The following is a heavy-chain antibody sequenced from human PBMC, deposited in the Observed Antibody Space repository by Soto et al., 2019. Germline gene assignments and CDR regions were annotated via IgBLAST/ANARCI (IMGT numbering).Heavy chain of an antibody. Sequence: QVQLVQSGAEVKKPGSSVKVSCKASGGTFNNYGVTWVRQAPGQGLEWIGGIIPIFGSAKYTEMLRGRITITADKSTSTAYMELSSLKSDDTAVYYCAKEVLPGATGHGMDVWGQGTTVTVSS. J-gene: IGHJ6*02. D-gene: IGHD2-2*01. V-gene: IGHV1-69*06. CDR3: AKEVLPGATGHGMDV. CDR1: GGTFNNYG. CDR2: IIPIFGSA.